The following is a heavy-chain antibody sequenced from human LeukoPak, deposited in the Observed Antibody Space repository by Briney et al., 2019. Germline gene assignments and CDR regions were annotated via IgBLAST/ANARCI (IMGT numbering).Heavy chain of an antibody. CDR1: GGTFSSYA. V-gene: IGHV1-69*04. Sequence: SVKVSCKASGGTFSSYAISWVRQAPGQGLEWMGRIIPILDIENYAQKFQGRVTITADKSTSTAYMELSSLRSEDTAVYYCARETYCGGDCYSELWFDPWGQGTLVTVSS. D-gene: IGHD2-21*02. CDR2: IIPILDIE. J-gene: IGHJ5*02. CDR3: ARETYCGGDCYSELWFDP.